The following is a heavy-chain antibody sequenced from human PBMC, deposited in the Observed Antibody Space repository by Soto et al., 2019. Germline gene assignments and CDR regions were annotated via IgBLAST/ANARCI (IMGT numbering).Heavy chain of an antibody. CDR3: ARGRRRQLVLGNWFDP. CDR2: INHSGST. CDR1: CGSFSGYY. V-gene: IGHV4-34*01. D-gene: IGHD6-6*01. J-gene: IGHJ5*02. Sequence: SETLSLTCAVYCGSFSGYYWSWIRQPPGKGLEWIGEINHSGSTNYNPSLKSRVTISVDTSKNQFSLKLSSVTAADTAVYYCARGRRRQLVLGNWFDPWGQGTLVTVSS.